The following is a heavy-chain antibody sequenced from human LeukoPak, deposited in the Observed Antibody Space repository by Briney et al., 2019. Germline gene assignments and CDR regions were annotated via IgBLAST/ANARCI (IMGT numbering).Heavy chain of an antibody. J-gene: IGHJ4*02. Sequence: SGPTLVKPTQTLTPTCTFSGFSLSTSGVGVGWIRQPPGKALEWLALIYWDDDKRYSPSLKSRLTITKDTSKNQVVLTMTNMDPVDTATYYCARVVRGVHFDYWGQGTLVTVSS. V-gene: IGHV2-5*02. D-gene: IGHD3-10*01. CDR3: ARVVRGVHFDY. CDR2: IYWDDDK. CDR1: GFSLSTSGVG.